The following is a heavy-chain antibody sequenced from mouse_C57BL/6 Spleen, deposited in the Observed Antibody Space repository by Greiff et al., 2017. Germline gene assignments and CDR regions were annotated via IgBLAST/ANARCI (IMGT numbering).Heavy chain of an antibody. CDR2: ISYDGSN. V-gene: IGHV3-6*01. J-gene: IGHJ2*01. Sequence: VQLQQSGPGLVKPSQSLSLTCSVTGYSITSGYYWNWIRQFPGNKLEWMGYISYDGSNNYNPSLKNRISITRDTSKNQFFLKLNSVTTEDTATYYCAREEAYYGSRGYFDYWGQGTTLTVSS. CDR1: GYSITSGYY. CDR3: AREEAYYGSRGYFDY. D-gene: IGHD1-1*01.